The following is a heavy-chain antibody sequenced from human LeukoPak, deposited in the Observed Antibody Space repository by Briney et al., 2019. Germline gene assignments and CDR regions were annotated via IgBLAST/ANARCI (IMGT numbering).Heavy chain of an antibody. CDR3: ARAPGIVGTTPFGNY. V-gene: IGHV4-61*03. CDR2: IYYSGST. D-gene: IGHD1-26*01. J-gene: IGHJ4*02. Sequence: PSEALSLTCSVFGGPVSSGSYYWSWIRQSPGKGLEWIGCIYYSGSTNYNPSLRGRVAMSIDTSKNHFSLRLISVTAADTAIYYCARAPGIVGTTPFGNYWGRGTLVTVSS. CDR1: GGPVSSGSYY.